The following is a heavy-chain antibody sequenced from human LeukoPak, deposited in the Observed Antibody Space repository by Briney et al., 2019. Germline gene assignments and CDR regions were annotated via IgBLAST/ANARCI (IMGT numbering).Heavy chain of an antibody. CDR2: IYYSGST. V-gene: IGHV4-59*01. CDR3: ARVSVTHNSVRFDP. Sequence: SETLSHTCTVSGGSINSYYWSWIRQPPGKGLEWIGYIYYSGSTNYNPSLKSRVTISVDTSKNQFSLKLSSVTAADTAVYYCARVSVTHNSVRFDPWGQGTLVTVSS. D-gene: IGHD4-23*01. CDR1: GGSINSYY. J-gene: IGHJ5*02.